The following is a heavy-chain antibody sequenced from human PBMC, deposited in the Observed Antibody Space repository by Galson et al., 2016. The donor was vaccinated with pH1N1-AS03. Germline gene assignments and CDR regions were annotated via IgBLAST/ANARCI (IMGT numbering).Heavy chain of an antibody. J-gene: IGHJ6*02. V-gene: IGHV1-18*04. Sequence: SVKVSCKASGYTFTTYGIIWMRQAPGQGLEWMGCIRANSGDNNYSQRFQDRIFMTTDRSTSTAYMELRGISYDDTAVYYCARNEDNWNAAEGYSYKYSLDVWGQGTTVTVSS. CDR3: ARNEDNWNAAEGYSYKYSLDV. CDR1: GYTFTTYG. D-gene: IGHD1-1*01. CDR2: IRANSGDN.